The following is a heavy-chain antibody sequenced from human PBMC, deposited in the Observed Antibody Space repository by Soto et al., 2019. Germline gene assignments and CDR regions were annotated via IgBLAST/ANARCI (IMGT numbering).Heavy chain of an antibody. Sequence: SETLSLTCTVSGGSISSYYWSWIRQPPGKGLEWIGYFYWSGNTNYNPSLKSGVTISVDRSKNQFSLKLSSVTAADTAVYYCARVPDRWGQGTLVTVSS. J-gene: IGHJ5*02. CDR3: ARVPDR. CDR1: GGSISSYY. CDR2: FYWSGNT. V-gene: IGHV4-59*12. D-gene: IGHD2-2*01.